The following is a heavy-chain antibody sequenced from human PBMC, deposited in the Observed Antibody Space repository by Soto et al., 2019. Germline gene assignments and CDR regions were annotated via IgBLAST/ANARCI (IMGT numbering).Heavy chain of an antibody. CDR3: ARLGFSSSMIVVEVYNWFDS. CDR2: IYYSGST. V-gene: IGHV4-61*01. Sequence: SETLSLTCTVSGGSVSGGSYYWNWIRQPPGKGLEWIGSIYYSGSTNYNPSLKSRVTISVDTSKNQFSLKLSSVTAADTAVYYCARLGFSSSMIVVEVYNWFDSWGQGTLVTVS. J-gene: IGHJ5*01. D-gene: IGHD3-22*01. CDR1: GGSVSGGSYY.